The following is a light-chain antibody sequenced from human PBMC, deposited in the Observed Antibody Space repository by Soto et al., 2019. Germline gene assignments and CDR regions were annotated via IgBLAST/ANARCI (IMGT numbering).Light chain of an antibody. V-gene: IGKV1-5*03. J-gene: IGKJ1*01. CDR3: QHYNSYSEA. CDR1: QTISSW. CDR2: KAS. Sequence: DIQMTHSPSTLSGSVGDIVTITCRASQTISSWLAWYQQQPGKAPKLLIYKASTLKSGVPSRFSGSGSGTEFTLTISSLQPDDFATYYRQHYNSYSEAFGQGTKVDIK.